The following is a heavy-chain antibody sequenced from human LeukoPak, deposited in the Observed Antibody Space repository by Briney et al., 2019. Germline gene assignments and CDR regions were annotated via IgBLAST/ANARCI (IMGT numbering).Heavy chain of an antibody. CDR1: GGTFSSYA. Sequence: ASVKVSCKASGGTFSSYAISWVRQAPGQGLEWMGGIIPVFGTSNYAQKFQGRVTITADRSTSTAYMELSSLRSEDTAVYYCARVRDHYFDYWGQGTLVTVSS. V-gene: IGHV1-69*06. CDR2: IIPVFGTS. J-gene: IGHJ4*02. CDR3: ARVRDHYFDY.